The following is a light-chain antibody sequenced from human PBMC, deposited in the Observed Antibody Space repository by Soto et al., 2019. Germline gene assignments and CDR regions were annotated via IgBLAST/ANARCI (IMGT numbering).Light chain of an antibody. J-gene: IGLJ3*02. CDR1: SGYSTNA. CDR3: QSLGTGIQV. Sequence: QAVVTQSPSASASLGASVKLTCTLSSGYSTNAIAWHQQQSEKGPRFLMKINYDGTHSKGDGVFDRFSGSSSGAERHLSISSLQSEDEADYYCQSLGTGIQVFGGGTKLTVL. V-gene: IGLV4-69*01. CDR2: INYDGTH.